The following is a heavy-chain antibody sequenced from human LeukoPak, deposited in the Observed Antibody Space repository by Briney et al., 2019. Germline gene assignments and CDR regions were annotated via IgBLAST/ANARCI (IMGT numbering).Heavy chain of an antibody. V-gene: IGHV3-23*01. Sequence: GGSLRLSCAASGFTFSSSAMTWVRQAPGKGLEWVSSISGSGGTTYYSDSVKGRFTIPRDNSKNTLYLQMNGLRVEDTAVYYCAKIEPTTAETHYWGQGTLVTVSS. CDR2: ISGSGGTT. D-gene: IGHD4-11*01. CDR1: GFTFSSSA. CDR3: AKIEPTTAETHY. J-gene: IGHJ4*02.